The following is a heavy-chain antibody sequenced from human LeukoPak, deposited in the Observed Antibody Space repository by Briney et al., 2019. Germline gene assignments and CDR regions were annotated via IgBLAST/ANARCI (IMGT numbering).Heavy chain of an antibody. J-gene: IGHJ4*02. CDR1: GGSISSYY. CDR2: IYYSGST. V-gene: IGHV4-59*01. D-gene: IGHD6-13*01. CDR3: ARDKAAPGHPGY. Sequence: SETLSLTCTVSGGSISSYYWSWIRQPPGKGLEWIGYIYYSGSTNYNPSLKSRVTISVDTSKNQFSLKLSSVTAADTAVYYCARDKAAPGHPGYWGQGTLVTVSS.